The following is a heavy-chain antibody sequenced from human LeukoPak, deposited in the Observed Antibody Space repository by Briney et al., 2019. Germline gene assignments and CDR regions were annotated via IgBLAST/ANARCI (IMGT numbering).Heavy chain of an antibody. Sequence: SQTLSLTCAISGNSVSSNSAAWNWIRQSPSRGLEWLGRTYYRSKWYNDYAVSVKSRITINPDTPKNQFSLQLNSVTPEDTAVYYCARSPEAYDSCGNDYWGQGTLVTVSS. CDR2: TYYRSKWYN. D-gene: IGHD3-22*01. CDR1: GNSVSSNSAA. V-gene: IGHV6-1*01. J-gene: IGHJ4*02. CDR3: ARSPEAYDSCGNDY.